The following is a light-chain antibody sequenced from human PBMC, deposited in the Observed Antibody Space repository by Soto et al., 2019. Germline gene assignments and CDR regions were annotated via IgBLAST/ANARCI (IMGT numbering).Light chain of an antibody. CDR3: QHYNSYPYT. V-gene: IGKV1-5*01. J-gene: IGKJ2*01. CDR1: QSISTW. Sequence: DIQLTQSPSTLSASVGDRVTIXCRASQSISTWLAWFQQKPGKAPDLLIYDASSLESGVPSRFSGSGSGTEFTLTISSLQPDDFATYYCQHYNSYPYTFGQGTKVDIK. CDR2: DAS.